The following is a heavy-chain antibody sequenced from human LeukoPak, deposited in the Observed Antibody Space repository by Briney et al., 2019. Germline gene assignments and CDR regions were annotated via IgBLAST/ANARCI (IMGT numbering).Heavy chain of an antibody. CDR3: ALWDYYAMDV. J-gene: IGHJ6*02. V-gene: IGHV1-2*02. CDR1: GYTFTDYY. Sequence: ASVKVSGKASGYTFTDYYVHWARQAPGQGLEWMGWINPNSGGTKYAQKFQGRVTMTRDTSITTAYMELSRLRSDDMAVYYCALWDYYAMDVWGQGTTVTVSS. D-gene: IGHD3-16*01. CDR2: INPNSGGT.